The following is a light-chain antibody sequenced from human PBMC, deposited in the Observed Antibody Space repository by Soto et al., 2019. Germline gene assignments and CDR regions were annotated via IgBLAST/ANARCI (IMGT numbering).Light chain of an antibody. J-gene: IGKJ1*01. CDR3: QHYNDYSRV. V-gene: IGKV1-5*03. Sequence: DIQMTQSPSTLSASIGDTVTITCRTSQSVDTWLAWYQHKAGKAPKLLIYRASSLATGVLSRFSGSGSGTAFTLTITSLQPDDFATYYCQHYNDYSRVFGQGTQVEIK. CDR1: QSVDTW. CDR2: RAS.